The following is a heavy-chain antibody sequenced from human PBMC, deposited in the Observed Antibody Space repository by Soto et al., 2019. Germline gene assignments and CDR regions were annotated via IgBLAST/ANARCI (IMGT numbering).Heavy chain of an antibody. Sequence: PGGSLRLSCAASGFTFSTYSMNWVRQAPGKGLEWVSSISSSSDYLYYADSVRGRFTISRDNAKNSLYLQMNSLRAEDTAVYYCARAVVDTAMIRQYYYYYGMDVWGQGTTVTVSS. CDR3: ARAVVDTAMIRQYYYYYGMDV. D-gene: IGHD5-18*01. V-gene: IGHV3-21*01. J-gene: IGHJ6*02. CDR2: ISSSSDYL. CDR1: GFTFSTYS.